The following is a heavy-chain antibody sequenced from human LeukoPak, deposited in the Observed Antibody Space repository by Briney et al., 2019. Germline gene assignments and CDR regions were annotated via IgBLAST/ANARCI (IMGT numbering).Heavy chain of an antibody. CDR3: ALSYDYDPPDALDI. D-gene: IGHD3-22*01. Sequence: PGGSLRLSCAASGFTFSTYFIHWVRQGPGKGLVWVSRIGSDGSSASSADSVKGRFTISRDKAKNTVLLQMYSLRAEDTAIYYCALSYDYDPPDALDIWGQGTMVTVSS. CDR1: GFTFSTYF. J-gene: IGHJ3*02. CDR2: IGSDGSSA. V-gene: IGHV3-74*01.